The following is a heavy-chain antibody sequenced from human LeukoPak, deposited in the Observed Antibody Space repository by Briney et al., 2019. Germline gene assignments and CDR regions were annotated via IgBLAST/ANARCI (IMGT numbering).Heavy chain of an antibody. D-gene: IGHD3-3*01. J-gene: IGHJ5*02. CDR1: GFTFSSYG. V-gene: IGHV3-30*02. CDR3: AKDAHWSADH. Sequence: GGSLRLSRAASGFTFSSYGMHWVRQAPGKGLEWVAHIRSDENYKHYADSVKGRFTISRDNSKNTVYVQMNSLRPEDTAVYYCAKDAHWSADHWGQGTLVTVSS. CDR2: IRSDENYK.